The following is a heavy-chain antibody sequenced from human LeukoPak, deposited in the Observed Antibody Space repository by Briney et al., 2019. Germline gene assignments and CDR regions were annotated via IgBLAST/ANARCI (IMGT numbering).Heavy chain of an antibody. D-gene: IGHD5-18*01. CDR3: ARGPVDTTYLGFDY. J-gene: IGHJ4*02. CDR2: IYASGRT. Sequence: PETLSLTCTVSGASISRFYWSWRPQPAGKGLEWIGRIYASGRTNYNPALKSRVTISVDKSKNQLSLKLGPVTAADTAVYYCARGPVDTTYLGFDYWGQGTLVTVSS. V-gene: IGHV4-4*07. CDR1: GASISRFY.